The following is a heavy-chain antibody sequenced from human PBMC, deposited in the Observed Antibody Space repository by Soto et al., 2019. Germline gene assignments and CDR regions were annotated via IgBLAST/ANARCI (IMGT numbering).Heavy chain of an antibody. CDR3: AREGGELLAARPPYYYYYYMDV. CDR2: INAGNGNT. Sequence: ASVKVSCKASGYTFTSYAMHWVRQAPGQRLEWMGWINAGNGNTKYSQKFQGRVTITRDTSASTAYMELSSLRSEDTAVYYCAREGGELLAARPPYYYYYYMDVWGKGTTVTVSS. V-gene: IGHV1-3*01. CDR1: GYTFTSYA. D-gene: IGHD3-10*01. J-gene: IGHJ6*03.